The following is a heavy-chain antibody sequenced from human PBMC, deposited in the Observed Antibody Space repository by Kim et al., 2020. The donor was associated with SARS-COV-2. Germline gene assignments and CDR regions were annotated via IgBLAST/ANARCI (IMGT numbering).Heavy chain of an antibody. J-gene: IGHJ4*02. CDR2: TYFRSKWFN. D-gene: IGHD3-22*01. V-gene: IGHV6-1*01. CDR1: GDSVSSSTAA. CDR3: VSGLYYDSSGYYKLDH. Sequence: SQTLSLTCAISGDSVSSSTAAWHWIRQSPSRGLEWLGRTYFRSKWFNYYAVSVKSRATINPDTSKNQFSLELSSVTPEDTAVYYCVSGLYYDSSGYYKLDHWGEGTLVTVSS.